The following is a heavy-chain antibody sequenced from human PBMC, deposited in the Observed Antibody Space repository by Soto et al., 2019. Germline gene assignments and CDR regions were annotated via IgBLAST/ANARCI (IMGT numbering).Heavy chain of an antibody. CDR2: IYYSGST. CDR3: ASWRGSGWYAFDI. V-gene: IGHV4-39*07. D-gene: IGHD6-19*01. Sequence: PSETLSLTCTVSGGSISSSSYYWGWIRQPPGKGLEWIGSIYYSGSTYYNPSLKSRVTISVDKSKNQFSLKLSSVTAADTAVYYCASWRGSGWYAFDIWGQGTMVTVSS. CDR1: GGSISSSSYY. J-gene: IGHJ3*02.